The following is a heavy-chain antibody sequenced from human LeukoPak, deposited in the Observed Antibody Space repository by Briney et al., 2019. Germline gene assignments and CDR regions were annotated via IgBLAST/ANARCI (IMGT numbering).Heavy chain of an antibody. J-gene: IGHJ4*02. V-gene: IGHV1-2*02. CDR3: ARLGYSSGSDF. Sequence: GASVKVSCKASGYSFTGHYIHWVRQAPGQGLEWMGWLNPNSGGTKFAQKFQGRVTMTRDTSISTAYMDLRRLKSDDTAVYFCARLGYSSGSDFWGQGTLVTVSS. CDR1: GYSFTGHY. D-gene: IGHD6-19*01. CDR2: LNPNSGGT.